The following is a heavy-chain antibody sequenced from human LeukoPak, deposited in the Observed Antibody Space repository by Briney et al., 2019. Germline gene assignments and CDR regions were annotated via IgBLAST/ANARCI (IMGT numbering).Heavy chain of an antibody. D-gene: IGHD5-24*01. Sequence: PGGSLRLSCTAPGFTFSSYWMNWVRQAPGKGLEWVANIKQDGSEKYYVDSVKGRFTISRDNAKKSLYLRMNSLRAEDTAVYFCARETEMANLDYWGQGTLVTVSS. J-gene: IGHJ4*02. CDR1: GFTFSSYW. V-gene: IGHV3-7*04. CDR3: ARETEMANLDY. CDR2: IKQDGSEK.